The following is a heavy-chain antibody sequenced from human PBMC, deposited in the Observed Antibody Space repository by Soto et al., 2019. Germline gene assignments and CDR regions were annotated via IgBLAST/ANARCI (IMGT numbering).Heavy chain of an antibody. CDR1: GFTFSSYG. CDR2: IWYDGSNK. D-gene: IGHD3-10*01. J-gene: IGHJ6*02. CDR3: ASNYYGSGSFGMDV. V-gene: IGHV3-33*01. Sequence: GGSLRLSCAASGFTFSSYGMHWVRQAPGKGLEWVAVIWYDGSNKYYADSVKGRFTISXXXXXXTXYXQXXXLRAXDTAVYYCASNYYGSGSFGMDVWGQGTTVTVSS.